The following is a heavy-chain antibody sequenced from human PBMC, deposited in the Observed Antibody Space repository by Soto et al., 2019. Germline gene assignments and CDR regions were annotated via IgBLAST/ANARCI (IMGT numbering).Heavy chain of an antibody. V-gene: IGHV4-39*01. CDR1: GVSIIDTSYY. J-gene: IGHJ4*01. Sequence: PSETLSLTCNVSGVSIIDTSYYWGWIRQPPGKGLEWIGTIYFNGNTFYNPPLKSRLTISVDTSKNQISLRLTSVTAADTAVYYCARQGSYWGHGTLVTVSS. CDR2: IYFNGNT. CDR3: ARQGSY.